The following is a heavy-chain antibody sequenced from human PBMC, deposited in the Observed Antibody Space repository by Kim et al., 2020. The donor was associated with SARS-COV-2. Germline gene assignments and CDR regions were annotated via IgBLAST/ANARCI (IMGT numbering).Heavy chain of an antibody. CDR3: ARDDGSSWYDY. D-gene: IGHD6-13*01. CDR2: IYYSGST. CDR1: GGSISSYY. V-gene: IGHV4-59*01. Sequence: SETLSLTCTVSGGSISSYYWSWIRQPPGKGLEWIGYIYYSGSTNYNPSLKSRVTISVDTSKNQFSLKLSSVTAADTAVYYCARDDGSSWYDYWVQGTLVTVSS. J-gene: IGHJ4*02.